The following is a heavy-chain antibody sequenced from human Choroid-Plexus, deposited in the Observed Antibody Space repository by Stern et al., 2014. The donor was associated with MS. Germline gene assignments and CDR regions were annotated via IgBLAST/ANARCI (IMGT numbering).Heavy chain of an antibody. CDR2: VSYDGSNK. D-gene: IGHD2/OR15-2a*01. CDR1: GFTLGSCA. Sequence: VQLVDSGGGVVQPGRPLRLSFVASGFTLGSCAMHWVRQAPGTGLEWLAGVSYDGSNKYYADSVKGRFTISRDNSQNTLYMQMSSLRPEDTAVYYCAKDRQYLTYFFDHWGQGSLVTVSS. J-gene: IGHJ5*02. V-gene: IGHV3-30*18. CDR3: AKDRQYLTYFFDH.